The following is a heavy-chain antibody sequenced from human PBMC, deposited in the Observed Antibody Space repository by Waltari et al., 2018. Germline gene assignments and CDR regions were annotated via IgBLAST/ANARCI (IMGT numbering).Heavy chain of an antibody. Sequence: EVQLLESGGGLLQPGGSLRLSCSASGFTFSNSDISSVRQAPGEGLEWVAAITGSQSARPGITFYEESVKGRCTISRDNSRNTAYLQMNSLRVDDTAVYYCAKRGGVTPGTGYFDYWGQGAPVTVSS. J-gene: IGHJ4*02. CDR2: ITGSQSARPGIT. V-gene: IGHV3-23*01. CDR1: GFTFSNSD. D-gene: IGHD2-21*02. CDR3: AKRGGVTPGTGYFDY.